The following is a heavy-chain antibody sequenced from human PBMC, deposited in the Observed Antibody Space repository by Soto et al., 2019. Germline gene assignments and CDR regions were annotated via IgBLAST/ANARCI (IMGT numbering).Heavy chain of an antibody. CDR1: VFTFSSYW. CDR3: VRDKPHNWFDP. V-gene: IGHV3-74*01. Sequence: GSLRLSCAASVFTFSSYWMHWVRQVPGKGLVWVSRINNDGSAATYADSVKGRFTISRDNAKNTVYLQMNSLRAEDTAVYYCVRDKPHNWFDPWGQGTPVTVSS. CDR2: INNDGSAA. J-gene: IGHJ5*02.